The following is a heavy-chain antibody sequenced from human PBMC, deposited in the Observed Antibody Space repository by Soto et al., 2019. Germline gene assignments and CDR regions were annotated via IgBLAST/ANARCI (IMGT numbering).Heavy chain of an antibody. CDR3: TSHGRYDY. CDR1: GFTFSGSA. J-gene: IGHJ4*02. V-gene: IGHV3-73*01. Sequence: EVQLVESGGGLVQPGGSLKLSCAATGFTFSGSAMHWVRQASGKGLEWVGRIRSKANSYATAYAASVKGRFTISRDDSKNTVYLQMNSLKTEDTAVYYCTSHGRYDYWGQGTMVTVSS. CDR2: IRSKANSYAT.